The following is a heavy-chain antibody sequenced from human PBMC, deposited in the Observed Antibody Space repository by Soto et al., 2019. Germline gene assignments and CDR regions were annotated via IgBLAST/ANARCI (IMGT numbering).Heavy chain of an antibody. CDR1: GGSISRYY. Sequence: QVQLQESGPGLVKPSETLSLTCTVSGGSISRYYWNWIRQPPGKGLEWIGYIYYSGSTNYNPSLKRRVTRSVDTSKTQFSLKLSSVTAADTAVYYCARDPGSGSYYGWFDPWGQGTLVTVSS. CDR2: IYYSGST. V-gene: IGHV4-59*01. D-gene: IGHD3-10*01. J-gene: IGHJ5*02. CDR3: ARDPGSGSYYGWFDP.